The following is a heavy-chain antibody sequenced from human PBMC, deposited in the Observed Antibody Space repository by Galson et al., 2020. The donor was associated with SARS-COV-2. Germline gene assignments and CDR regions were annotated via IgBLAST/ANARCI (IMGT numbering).Heavy chain of an antibody. J-gene: IGHJ4*02. V-gene: IGHV4-61*02. Sequence: SETLSLTCTVSGGSISSGTYYWSWIRQPAGKGLEWIGRVHNSGSTRYSPSLKSRVTISVDTAKNQFSLTLRSVTAADTAVYYCARMEGRSASFDYWGQGTLVTVSS. CDR1: GGSISSGTYY. D-gene: IGHD3-3*01. CDR3: ARMEGRSASFDY. CDR2: VHNSGST.